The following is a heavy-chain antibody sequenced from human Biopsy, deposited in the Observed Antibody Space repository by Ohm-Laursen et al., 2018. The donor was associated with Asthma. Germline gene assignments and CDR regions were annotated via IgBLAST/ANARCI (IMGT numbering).Heavy chain of an antibody. D-gene: IGHD2-2*01. CDR3: ARHDHRWDTYADF. CDR1: GASITSSAYY. V-gene: IGHV4-39*01. CDR2: MYYGETT. Sequence: SDTLSLTCTVSGASITSSAYYWGWIRQPPGKGLEWIGSMYYGETTYYSPPLKSRVTISVDTSKNKFSLILSSVTAADTAVYYCARHDHRWDTYADFWGQGTLVTVSS. J-gene: IGHJ4*02.